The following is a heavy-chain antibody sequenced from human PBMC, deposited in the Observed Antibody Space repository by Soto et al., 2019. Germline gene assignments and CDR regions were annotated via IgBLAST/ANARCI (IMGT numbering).Heavy chain of an antibody. CDR2: IYHSGST. D-gene: IGHD5-18*01. J-gene: IGHJ6*03. Sequence: PSETLSLTCTVSGGSISSYFWSWIRQPPGKGLEWIGYIYHSGSTNYNPSLKSRVTISVDTSKNQFSLKLTSVTAADTAVYYCAGGGYCYGYPYYHYYMYGWDQGSTVPVSS. CDR1: GGSISSYF. V-gene: IGHV4-59*01. CDR3: AGGGYCYGYPYYHYYMYG.